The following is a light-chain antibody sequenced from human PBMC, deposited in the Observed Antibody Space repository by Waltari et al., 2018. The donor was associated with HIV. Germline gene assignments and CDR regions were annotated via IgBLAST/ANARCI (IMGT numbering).Light chain of an antibody. J-gene: IGKJ5*01. CDR1: QSVRSSS. CDR3: QHYGTSVT. Sequence: IVLTQPPGTLALAPGERVTLSCRASQSVRSSSLVWYQQKPAQAPRLLIYGASTRATCIPDMFSCSGSGTDFTLTIRRLDPADFAVYYCQHYGTSVTFGQGTRLEIK. V-gene: IGKV3-20*01. CDR2: GAS.